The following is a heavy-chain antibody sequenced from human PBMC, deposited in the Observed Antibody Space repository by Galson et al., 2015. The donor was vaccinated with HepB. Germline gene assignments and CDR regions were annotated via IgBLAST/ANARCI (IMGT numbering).Heavy chain of an antibody. CDR3: ARRYSGRYGRDGFDP. V-gene: IGHV5-10-1*01. Sequence: QSGAEVKKPGESLRISCKGSGYSFTSYWISWVRQMPGKGLEWMGRIDPSDSYTNYSPSFQGHVTISADKSISTAYLQWSSLKASDTAMYYCARRYSGRYGRDGFDPWGQGTLVTVSS. CDR1: GYSFTSYW. CDR2: IDPSDSYT. D-gene: IGHD1-26*01. J-gene: IGHJ5*02.